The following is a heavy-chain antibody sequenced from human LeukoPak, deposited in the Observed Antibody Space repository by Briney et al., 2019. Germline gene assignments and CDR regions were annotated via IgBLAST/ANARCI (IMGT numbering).Heavy chain of an antibody. Sequence: QSGGSLRLSCAASGFTFDDYAMHWVRQAPGKGLEWVSLISGDGGTTYYAGSVKGRFTISRDNSKNSLYLQMNSLRTEDTAFYYCAKYLRYSDWLLKDWGLGTLVTVSS. J-gene: IGHJ4*02. CDR2: ISGDGGTT. D-gene: IGHD3-9*01. CDR1: GFTFDDYA. CDR3: AKYLRYSDWLLKD. V-gene: IGHV3-43*02.